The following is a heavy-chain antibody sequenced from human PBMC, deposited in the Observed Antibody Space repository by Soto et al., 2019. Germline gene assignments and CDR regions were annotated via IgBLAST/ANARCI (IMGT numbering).Heavy chain of an antibody. V-gene: IGHV4-59*01. CDR1: GGSISSYY. Sequence: QVQLQESGPGLVKPSETLSLTCTVSGGSISSYYWSWIRQPPGKGLEWIGYIYYSGSTNYNPSLKSRVTISVDTSKTQFSLKLSSVTAADTAVYSCARDLDYGFDSWGQGTLVTVSS. CDR2: IYYSGST. D-gene: IGHD4-17*01. J-gene: IGHJ4*02. CDR3: ARDLDYGFDS.